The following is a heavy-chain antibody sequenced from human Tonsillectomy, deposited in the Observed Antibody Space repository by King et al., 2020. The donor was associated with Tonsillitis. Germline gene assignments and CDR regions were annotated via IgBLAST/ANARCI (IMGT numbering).Heavy chain of an antibody. V-gene: IGHV3-23*03. Sequence: VQLVESGGDLVQPGGSLRLSCAASGFTFTSYAMNWVRQAPGKGLEWVSIIHGSAGPTYYSDSVQGRFTISRDDSKNTVFLQMNSLRAEDTAIYYCARDRGDRIGWPVFEYWGRGTRVTVSS. CDR3: ARDRGDRIGWPVFEY. D-gene: IGHD6-19*01. CDR2: IHGSAGPT. CDR1: GFTFTSYA. J-gene: IGHJ4*02.